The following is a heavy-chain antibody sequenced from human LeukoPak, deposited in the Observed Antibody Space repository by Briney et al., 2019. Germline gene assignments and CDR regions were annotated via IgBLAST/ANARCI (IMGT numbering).Heavy chain of an antibody. Sequence: GGSLRLSCAASGFVFSDYYMSWIRQAPGKGLEWVSYISSSGSPIYYAESVKGRFTISRDNAKNSLYLQMNSLRTEDTAVYYCARDPRLRLKRSGWFDPWGQGTLVTVSS. D-gene: IGHD4-17*01. CDR2: ISSSGSPI. CDR1: GFVFSDYY. J-gene: IGHJ5*02. CDR3: ARDPRLRLKRSGWFDP. V-gene: IGHV3-11*04.